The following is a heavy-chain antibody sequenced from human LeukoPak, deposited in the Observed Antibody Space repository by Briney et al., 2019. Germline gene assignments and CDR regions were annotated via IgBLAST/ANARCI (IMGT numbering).Heavy chain of an antibody. V-gene: IGHV1-46*01. D-gene: IGHD3/OR15-3a*01. Sequence: AAVKVSCKASGYTFIRYYIHWVRQAPGQGLEWMGIVNPSGDSTNYAQKFQGRVTMTRDTSTSTVYMELSSLRSEDTAVYYCARWTTTYLDYWGQGTLVTVSS. CDR3: ARWTTTYLDY. CDR1: GYTFIRYY. CDR2: VNPSGDST. J-gene: IGHJ4*02.